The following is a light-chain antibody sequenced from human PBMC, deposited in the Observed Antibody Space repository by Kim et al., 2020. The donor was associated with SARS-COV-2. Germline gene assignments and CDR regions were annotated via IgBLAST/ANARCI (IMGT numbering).Light chain of an antibody. J-gene: IGLJ3*02. CDR1: SLRSYY. CDR2: GKN. V-gene: IGLV3-19*01. Sequence: ALGQTVRIKCQGDSLRSYYASWYQQKPGQAPVLVIYGKNNRPSGIPDRFSGSRSGNTASLTITGAQAEDEADYYCNSRDSSGNHWVFGGGTQLTVL. CDR3: NSRDSSGNHWV.